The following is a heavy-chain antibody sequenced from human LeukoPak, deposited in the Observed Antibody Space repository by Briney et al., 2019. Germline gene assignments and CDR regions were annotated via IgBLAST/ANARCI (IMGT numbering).Heavy chain of an antibody. CDR3: ARGGGRHVEY. CDR2: IWYDGSNT. V-gene: IGHV3-33*01. D-gene: IGHD2/OR15-2a*01. J-gene: IGHJ4*02. CDR1: GFTFSSYA. Sequence: PGGSLRLSCAASGFTFSSYAMHWVRQAPGKGLEWVAFIWYDGSNTDYADSVKGRFTISRDNAKNSLYLQMNSLRAEDTAVYYCARGGGRHVEYWGQGNLVTVSS.